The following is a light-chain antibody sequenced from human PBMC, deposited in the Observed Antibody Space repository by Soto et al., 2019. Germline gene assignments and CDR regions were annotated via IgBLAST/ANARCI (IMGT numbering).Light chain of an antibody. CDR2: GAS. CDR1: QGISSF. CDR3: QHLNTFPMS. V-gene: IGKV1-9*01. J-gene: IGKJ3*01. Sequence: IQLTQSPSSLSASVGDRVTITCRASQGISSFLAWYQQKPGKAPNLLIYGASTLQNGVPSRFSGSGSGTDFTLTIGSLQPEGFETYYWQHLNTFPMSVGPGTKVDIK.